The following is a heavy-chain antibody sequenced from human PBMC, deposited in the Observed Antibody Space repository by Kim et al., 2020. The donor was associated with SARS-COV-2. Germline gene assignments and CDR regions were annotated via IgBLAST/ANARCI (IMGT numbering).Heavy chain of an antibody. CDR1: GGTFSNYA. J-gene: IGHJ6*01. Sequence: SVKVSCRASGGTFSNYAITWVRQAPGQGLEWMGRIIPTLGLTNYAQKFQGRFTITADKSTSTAYMELSSLRSEDTAVYYCAKDDPEYGLGRVYYYYYFG. D-gene: IGHD3-10*01. V-gene: IGHV1-69*04. CDR2: IIPTLGLT. CDR3: AKDDPEYGLGRVYYYYYFG.